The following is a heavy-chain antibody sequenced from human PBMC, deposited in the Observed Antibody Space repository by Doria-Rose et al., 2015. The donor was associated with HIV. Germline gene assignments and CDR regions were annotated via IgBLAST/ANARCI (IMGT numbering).Heavy chain of an antibody. D-gene: IGHD1-1*01. CDR1: GGSFSGYY. Sequence: QVQLQESGAGLVKPSETLSLTCAVFGGSFSGYYWSWIRQPPGKGLEWIGEINHSGSTNYKTSLKSRVTISLDTPKNLFSLTLSSVTAADTAVYYCARGLLRGGWNDVDYYYGMDVWGQGTTVTVSS. CDR3: ARGLLRGGWNDVDYYYGMDV. CDR2: INHSGST. J-gene: IGHJ6*02. V-gene: IGHV4-34*01.